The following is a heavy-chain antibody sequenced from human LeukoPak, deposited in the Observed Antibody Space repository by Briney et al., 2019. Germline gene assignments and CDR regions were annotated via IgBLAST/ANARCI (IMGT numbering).Heavy chain of an antibody. Sequence: GGSLRLSCAASGFTFSSYAMSWVRQAPGKGLEWVSAISGSGGSTYYADSVKGRFTISRDNSKNTLYLQMNSLRAEDTAVYYCAKDPWGYCSSTSCSIVNYMDVWGKGTTVTVSS. CDR1: GFTFSSYA. J-gene: IGHJ6*03. V-gene: IGHV3-23*01. CDR2: ISGSGGST. D-gene: IGHD2-2*01. CDR3: AKDPWGYCSSTSCSIVNYMDV.